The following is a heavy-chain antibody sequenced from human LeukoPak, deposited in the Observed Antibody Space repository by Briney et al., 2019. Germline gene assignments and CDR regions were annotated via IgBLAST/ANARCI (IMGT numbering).Heavy chain of an antibody. CDR2: ISSSRVYI. Sequence: PGGSLRLSCAASGFPFSHYNMNWVRQAPGKGLEWVSSISSSRVYIYYADSVKGRFTISRDNAENSLFLEMNSLRAEDTAVYYCARVDFWSGYLGYGAFDMWGQGTMVTVSS. D-gene: IGHD3-3*01. V-gene: IGHV3-21*01. CDR1: GFPFSHYN. J-gene: IGHJ3*02. CDR3: ARVDFWSGYLGYGAFDM.